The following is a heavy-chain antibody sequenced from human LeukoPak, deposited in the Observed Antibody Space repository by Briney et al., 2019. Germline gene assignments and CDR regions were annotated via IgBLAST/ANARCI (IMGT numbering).Heavy chain of an antibody. CDR2: INHSGST. CDR3: ARTINYFDY. Sequence: GLEWIGEINHSGSTNYNPSLKSRVTISVDTSKNQFSLKLSSVTAADTAVYYCARTINYFDYWGQGTLVTVSS. D-gene: IGHD3-3*01. V-gene: IGHV4-34*01. J-gene: IGHJ4*02.